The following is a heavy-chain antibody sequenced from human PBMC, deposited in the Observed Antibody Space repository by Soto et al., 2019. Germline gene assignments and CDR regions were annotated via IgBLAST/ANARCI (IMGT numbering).Heavy chain of an antibody. CDR3: ASGPSVDYYYGMDV. J-gene: IGHJ6*02. CDR1: GGTFSSYT. D-gene: IGHD2-15*01. CDR2: IIPILGIA. V-gene: IGHV1-69*02. Sequence: QVQLVQSGAEVKKPGSSVKVSCKASGGTFSSYTISWVRQAPGQGLEWMGRIIPILGIANYAQKFQGRVTITADKSTSTAYMELSSLRSEDTAVYYWASGPSVDYYYGMDVWGQGTTVTVSS.